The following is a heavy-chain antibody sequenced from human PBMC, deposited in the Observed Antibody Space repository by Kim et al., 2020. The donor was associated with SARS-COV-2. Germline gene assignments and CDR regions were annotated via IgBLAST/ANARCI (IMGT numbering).Heavy chain of an antibody. CDR2: ISVSVDRT. J-gene: IGHJ3*02. CDR3: ARDPNGDFVGGFEM. D-gene: IGHD2-8*01. CDR1: GFTFRDYA. Sequence: GGSLRLSCAASGFTFRDYAMSWVRQAPGKGPEWVSGISVSVDRTYYADSVKGRFSISRDNSSDMLYLQMNSLRVEDTGTYFCARDPNGDFVGGFEMWG. V-gene: IGHV3-23*01.